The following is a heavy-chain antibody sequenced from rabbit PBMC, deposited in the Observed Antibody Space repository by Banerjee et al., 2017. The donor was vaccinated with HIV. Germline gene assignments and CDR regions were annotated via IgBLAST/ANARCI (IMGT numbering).Heavy chain of an antibody. J-gene: IGHJ4*01. CDR2: IYAGSSGST. V-gene: IGHV1S40*01. D-gene: IGHD5-1*01. CDR3: AREDANIDGCYNL. CDR1: GFSFSSSYH. Sequence: QSLEESGGDLVKPGASLTLTCTASGFSFSSSYHMCWVRQAPGKGLEWIACIYAGSSGSTYYASWAKGRITISKTSSTTVTLQMTSLTAADTATYFCAREDANIDGCYNLWGQGTLVTVS.